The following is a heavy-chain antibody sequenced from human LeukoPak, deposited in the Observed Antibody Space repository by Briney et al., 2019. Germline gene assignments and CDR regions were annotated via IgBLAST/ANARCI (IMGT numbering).Heavy chain of an antibody. V-gene: IGHV4-38-2*01. CDR3: ASLPGYSYGTGIDY. CDR2: IYHSGST. J-gene: IGHJ4*01. Sequence: PSETLSLTCAVSGYSISSGYYWGWIRQPPGKGLEWIGSIYHSGSTYYNPSLKSRVTISVDTSKNQFSLKLSSVTAADTAVYYCASLPGYSYGTGIDYWGHGTLVAVSS. CDR1: GYSISSGYY. D-gene: IGHD5-18*01.